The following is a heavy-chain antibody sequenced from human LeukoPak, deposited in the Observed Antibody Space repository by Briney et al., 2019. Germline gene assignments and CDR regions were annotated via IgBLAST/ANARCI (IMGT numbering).Heavy chain of an antibody. J-gene: IGHJ6*02. D-gene: IGHD4-17*01. V-gene: IGHV3-21*01. CDR3: ARDYLAVTINGMDV. Sequence: PGGSLRLSFAASGFTFSSYSMNWVRQAPGKGLEWVSSISSSSSYIYYADSVKGRFTISRDNAKNSLYLQMNSLRAEDTAVYYCARDYLAVTINGMDVWGQGTTVTVSS. CDR1: GFTFSSYS. CDR2: ISSSSSYI.